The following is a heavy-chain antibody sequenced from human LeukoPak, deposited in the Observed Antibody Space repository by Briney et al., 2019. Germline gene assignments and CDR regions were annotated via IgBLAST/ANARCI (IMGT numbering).Heavy chain of an antibody. V-gene: IGHV1-18*01. CDR1: GYTFTNSD. D-gene: IGHD1-14*01. Sequence: ASVTVSCKASGYTFTNSDIPWVRQAPGQGLEWMGRISTSNGDTNYAAKLQGRVTMTTDTSTSTVYMELGILTFDDTAVYFCARDPYHRPGPPLDRCGQGTLVTVSS. J-gene: IGHJ5*02. CDR3: ARDPYHRPGPPLDR. CDR2: ISTSNGDT.